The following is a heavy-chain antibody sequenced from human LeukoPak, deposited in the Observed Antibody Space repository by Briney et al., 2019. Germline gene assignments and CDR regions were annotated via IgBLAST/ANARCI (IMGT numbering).Heavy chain of an antibody. V-gene: IGHV4-4*07. CDR1: GGSISSYY. D-gene: IGHD4-17*01. Sequence: SETLSLTCTVSGGSISSYYWSWIRQPAGKGLEWIGRIYTSGSTNHNPSLKSQITMSVDTAKNQFALELNTVTAAAPALSDVARAYGDHADYWGQGILVTVSS. CDR3: ARAYGDHADY. J-gene: IGHJ4*02. CDR2: IYTSGST.